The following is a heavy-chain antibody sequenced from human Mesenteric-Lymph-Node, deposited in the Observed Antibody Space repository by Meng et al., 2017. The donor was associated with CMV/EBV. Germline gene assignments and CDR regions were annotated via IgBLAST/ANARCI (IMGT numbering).Heavy chain of an antibody. J-gene: IGHJ4*02. CDR1: GFTFSSYE. CDR3: ARDRDYGWGSPMDY. CDR2: ISSSGSTI. V-gene: IGHV3-48*03. D-gene: IGHD3-16*01. Sequence: GGSLRLACTASGFTFSSYEMNWVRQAPGKGLEWVSYISSSGSTIYYADSVKGRFTISRDNAKNSLYLQMNSLRAADTAVYYCARDRDYGWGSPMDYWGQGMLVTVSS.